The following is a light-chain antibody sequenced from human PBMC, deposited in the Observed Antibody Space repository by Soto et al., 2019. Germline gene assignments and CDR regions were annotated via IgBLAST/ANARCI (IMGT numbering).Light chain of an antibody. CDR1: QTIIRN. CDR3: QKYNNWPHT. J-gene: IGKJ4*01. Sequence: EIVRTQSPGTLSVSPGERATLSCRASQTIIRNLAWYQQKPGQAPRLLFYGASTRATGIPARFSGSGSGTEFTLTISSLQSEDFAVYYCQKYNNWPHTFGGGTRVEIK. CDR2: GAS. V-gene: IGKV3-15*01.